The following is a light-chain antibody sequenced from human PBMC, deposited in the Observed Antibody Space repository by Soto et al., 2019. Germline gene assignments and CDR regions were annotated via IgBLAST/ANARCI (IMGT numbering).Light chain of an antibody. J-gene: IGLJ2*01. CDR1: SSDVGGYNY. CDR2: EVD. Sequence: QSVLTQPPSASGSPGQSVTVSCTGTSSDVGGYNYVSWYQQHPGKAPKLMIYEVDKRPSGVPDRFSGSKSGNTASLTVSGLQADAEADYYCSSYATNRDVLFGGGTKLTVL. V-gene: IGLV2-8*01. CDR3: SSYATNRDVL.